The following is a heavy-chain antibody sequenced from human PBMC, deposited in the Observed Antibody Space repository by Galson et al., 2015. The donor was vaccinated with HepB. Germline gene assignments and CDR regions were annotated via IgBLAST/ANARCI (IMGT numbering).Heavy chain of an antibody. CDR2: IIPIFGTA. CDR3: ARESLQVPAATTDWYFDL. Sequence: SVKVSCKASGGTFSSYAISWVRQAPGQGLEWMGGIIPIFGTANYAQKFQGRVTITADESTSTAYMELSSLRSEDTAVYYCARESLQVPAATTDWYFDLWGRGTLVTVSS. J-gene: IGHJ2*01. CDR1: GGTFSSYA. D-gene: IGHD2-2*01. V-gene: IGHV1-69*13.